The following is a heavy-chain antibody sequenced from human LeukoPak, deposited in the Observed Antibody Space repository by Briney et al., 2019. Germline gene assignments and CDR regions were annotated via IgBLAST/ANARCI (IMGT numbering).Heavy chain of an antibody. V-gene: IGHV3-74*01. CDR1: GFTFSSYW. CDR3: VRGNDYGGPHY. Sequence: GGSLRLSCAASGFTFSSYWMNWVRQAPGKGLVWVSRIASDGSSTTYADSVKGRFSISRDNGKNTLFLQMNSLRAEDAAVYYCVRGNDYGGPHYWGQGTLVTVSS. J-gene: IGHJ4*02. CDR2: IASDGSST. D-gene: IGHD4-23*01.